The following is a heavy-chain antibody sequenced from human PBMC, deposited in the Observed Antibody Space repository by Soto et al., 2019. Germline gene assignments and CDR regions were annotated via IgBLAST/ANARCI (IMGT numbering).Heavy chain of an antibody. CDR2: IRSKADGANT. V-gene: IGHV3-49*04. J-gene: IGHJ6*02. CDR1: GFTFGDYV. D-gene: IGHD3-16*01. Sequence: HPGGSLRLSCTASGFTFGDYVMRWVRQAPGKGLEWLGFIRSKADGANTEYAASVQGRFIISRDDSKSIAYVQMNDLKNEDTAVYYCTARGGYYYDGMDVWGQGTTVTVSS. CDR3: TARGGYYYDGMDV.